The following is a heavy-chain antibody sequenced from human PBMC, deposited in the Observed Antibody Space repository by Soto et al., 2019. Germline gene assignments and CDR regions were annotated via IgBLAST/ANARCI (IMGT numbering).Heavy chain of an antibody. CDR2: ISYDGSNK. J-gene: IGHJ5*02. D-gene: IGHD1-7*01. Sequence: GGSLRLSCAASGFTFSSYGMHWVRQAPGKGLEWVAVISYDGSNKYYADSVKGRFTISRDNSKNTLYLQMNSLRAEDTAVYYRARAGWNLLNGGSDPWGQGTLVTVSS. CDR3: ARAGWNLLNGGSDP. CDR1: GFTFSSYG. V-gene: IGHV3-30*03.